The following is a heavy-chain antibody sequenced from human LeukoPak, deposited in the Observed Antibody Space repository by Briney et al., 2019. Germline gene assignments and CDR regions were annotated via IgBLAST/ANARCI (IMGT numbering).Heavy chain of an antibody. J-gene: IGHJ4*02. V-gene: IGHV3-23*01. Sequence: GGSLRLSCAASGFTFSSYAMSWVRQAPGKGLEWVSAISGSGGSTYYADSVKGRFTISRDNSKNTLYLQMISLRAEDTAVYYCAKDLEGPYCYGSGSYYPAYYFHYSGQGTQVTVSS. D-gene: IGHD3-10*01. CDR1: GFTFSSYA. CDR2: ISGSGGST. CDR3: AKDLEGPYCYGSGSYYPAYYFHY.